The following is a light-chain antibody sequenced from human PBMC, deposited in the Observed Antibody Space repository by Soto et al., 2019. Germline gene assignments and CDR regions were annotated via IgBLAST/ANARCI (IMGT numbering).Light chain of an antibody. V-gene: IGKV3-15*01. CDR2: GAS. Sequence: EIVMTQSPATLSLSPGERAALSCRASQGISSELAWYQQKPGQPPRLLIYGASTSATGVPARFTGSGSGSDFTLTISGRQSEDFAIYYCQQGHNWPLTFGQGTRLEI. CDR1: QGISSE. J-gene: IGKJ2*01. CDR3: QQGHNWPLT.